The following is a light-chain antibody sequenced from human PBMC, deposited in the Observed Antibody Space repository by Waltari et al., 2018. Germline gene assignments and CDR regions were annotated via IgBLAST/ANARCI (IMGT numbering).Light chain of an antibody. Sequence: DFQMTQSPSSLSASVGDRVTITCRASQYISTYLNWYQQKPGKGPKLLLYAASTLQSGVPSRFSGSGSGTDFNFTISSLQLEDFATYYCQQSDDTPRTFGQGTKVEVK. CDR2: AAS. V-gene: IGKV1-39*01. J-gene: IGKJ1*01. CDR3: QQSDDTPRT. CDR1: QYISTY.